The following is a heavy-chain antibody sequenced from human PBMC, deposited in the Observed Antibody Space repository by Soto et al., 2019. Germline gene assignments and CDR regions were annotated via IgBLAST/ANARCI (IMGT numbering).Heavy chain of an antibody. V-gene: IGHV1-3*01. J-gene: IGHJ4*02. CDR1: GYTFTGYA. CDR2: INGGNGDT. D-gene: IGHD2-2*01. CDR3: ARGYCSSTSCQYYFDF. Sequence: ASVKVSCKASGYTFTGYAIHWVRQAPGQRHEWMGWINGGNGDTKYSQKFQGRVTITRDTSASTAYMELTSLGSEDTAVYHCARGYCSSTSCQYYFDFWGQGTLVTVS.